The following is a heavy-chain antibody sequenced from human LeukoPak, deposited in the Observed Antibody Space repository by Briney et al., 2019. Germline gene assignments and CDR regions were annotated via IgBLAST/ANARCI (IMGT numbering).Heavy chain of an antibody. V-gene: IGHV3-23*01. CDR1: GFTFRNYA. CDR2: ISGSGDSV. D-gene: IGHD3-3*01. J-gene: IGHJ6*02. CDR3: ARDFWATNYYYGVDV. Sequence: GGSLRLSCAASGFTFRNYAMAWVRQAQGKGLECVSAISGSGDSVRYADSVKGRFTISRDNSKNTLYLQMNNLRAEDTALYYCARDFWATNYYYGVDVWGQGTTVTVSS.